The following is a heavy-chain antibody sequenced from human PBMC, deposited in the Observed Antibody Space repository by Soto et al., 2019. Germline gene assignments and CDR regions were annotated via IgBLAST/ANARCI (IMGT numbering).Heavy chain of an antibody. CDR3: ARGTYDSSGGGYSFDY. Sequence: GGSLRLSCAASGFTFSSYSMNWVRQAPGKGLEWVSYISSSSSTIYYADSVKGRFTISRDNAKNSLYLQMNSLRAEDTAVYYCARGTYDSSGGGYSFDYWGQGTLVTVSS. CDR2: ISSSSSTI. V-gene: IGHV3-48*01. CDR1: GFTFSSYS. J-gene: IGHJ4*02. D-gene: IGHD3-22*01.